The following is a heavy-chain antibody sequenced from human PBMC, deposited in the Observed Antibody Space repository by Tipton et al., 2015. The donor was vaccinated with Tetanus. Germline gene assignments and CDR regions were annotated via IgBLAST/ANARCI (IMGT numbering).Heavy chain of an antibody. CDR3: ASGVTHDY. CDR2: ISSMSTYI. CDR1: GFTFSSHW. Sequence: SGFTFSSHWMNWVRQAPGKGLEWVASISSMSTYIYYADSVKGRFTISRDNARNSLHLQMNRLRAEDTARYYCASGVTHDYWGQGTLVAVSS. D-gene: IGHD5-18*01. J-gene: IGHJ4*02. V-gene: IGHV3-21*01.